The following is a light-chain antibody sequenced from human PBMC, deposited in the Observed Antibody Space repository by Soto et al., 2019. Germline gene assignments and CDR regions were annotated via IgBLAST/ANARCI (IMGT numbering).Light chain of an antibody. V-gene: IGLV2-14*01. CDR3: SSYTGTDTLVI. J-gene: IGLJ2*01. CDR2: DVN. Sequence: QSALSQPASVSASPGQSITISCTGTSSDVGGYNHVSWYQQHPGTAPKLMIYDVNDRPSGVSNRFSGSKSGNTASLTISGLQAEDEAEYYCSSYTGTDTLVIFGGGTKVTVL. CDR1: SSDVGGYNH.